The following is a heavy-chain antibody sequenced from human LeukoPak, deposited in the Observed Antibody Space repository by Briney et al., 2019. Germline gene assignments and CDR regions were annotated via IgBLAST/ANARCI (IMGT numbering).Heavy chain of an antibody. Sequence: PSETLSLTCTVSGGSISSSSYYWGWIRQPPGKGLEWIGSIYYSGSTYYNPSLKSRVTISVDTSKNQFSLKLSSVTAADTAVYYCASPRGYYYYMDVWGKGTTVTVSS. D-gene: IGHD3-10*01. CDR3: ASPRGYYYYMDV. CDR2: IYYSGST. V-gene: IGHV4-39*07. CDR1: GGSISSSSYY. J-gene: IGHJ6*03.